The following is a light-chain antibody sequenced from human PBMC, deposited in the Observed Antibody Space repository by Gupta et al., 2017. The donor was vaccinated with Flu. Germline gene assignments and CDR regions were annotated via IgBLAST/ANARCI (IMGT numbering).Light chain of an antibody. V-gene: IGKV3-15*01. J-gene: IGKJ1*01. Sequence: EIVMTQSPATLSVSPGERATLSCRASQSVSSNLAWYQHKPGQAPRLLIYGASTRATGIPARFSGSGSGSXFTLTIXSLQSEDFAVYCCHQENNWPRTFGXGTKVEIK. CDR1: QSVSSN. CDR3: HQENNWPRT. CDR2: GAS.